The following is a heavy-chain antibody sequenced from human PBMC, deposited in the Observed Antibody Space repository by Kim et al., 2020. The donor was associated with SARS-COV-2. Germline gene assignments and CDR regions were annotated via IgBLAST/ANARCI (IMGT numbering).Heavy chain of an antibody. CDR2: ISYDGSNK. D-gene: IGHD6-13*01. J-gene: IGHJ4*02. V-gene: IGHV3-30-3*01. Sequence: GGSLRLSCAASGFTFSSYAMHWVRQAPGKGLEWVAVISYDGSNKYYADSVKGRFTISRDNSKNTLYLQMNSLRAEDTAVYYCASSSSSWYPADYWGQGTL. CDR3: ASSSSSWYPADY. CDR1: GFTFSSYA.